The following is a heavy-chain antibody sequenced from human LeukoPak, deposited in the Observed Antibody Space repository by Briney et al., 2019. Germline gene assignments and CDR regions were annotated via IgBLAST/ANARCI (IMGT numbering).Heavy chain of an antibody. V-gene: IGHV3-66*01. D-gene: IGHD3-10*02. CDR1: GISVSSNY. CDR3: AELGITMIGGV. Sequence: GGSLRLSCAASGISVSSNYMSWVRQAPGKGLQWVSVIYVDGSTYYADSVKGRITISRDNSRNTLYLQMNSLRAEDTAVYYCAELGITMIGGVWGKGTTVTISS. J-gene: IGHJ6*04. CDR2: IYVDGST.